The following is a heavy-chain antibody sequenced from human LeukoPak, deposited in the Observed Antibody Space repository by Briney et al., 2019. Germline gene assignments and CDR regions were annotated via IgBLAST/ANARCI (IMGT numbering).Heavy chain of an antibody. J-gene: IGHJ5*02. CDR2: IKQDGSEK. Sequence: PGGSLRLSCAASGFTFSSYWMSWVRQAPGKGLEWVANIKQDGSEKYYVDSVKGRFTISRDNAKNSLYLQMNSLRAEDTAVYYCARDHYYDSSGYWDWFDPWGQGTLVTVSS. V-gene: IGHV3-7*01. CDR1: GFTFSSYW. D-gene: IGHD3-22*01. CDR3: ARDHYYDSSGYWDWFDP.